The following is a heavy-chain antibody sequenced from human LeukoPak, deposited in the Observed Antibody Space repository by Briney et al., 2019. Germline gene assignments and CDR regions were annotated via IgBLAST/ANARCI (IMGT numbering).Heavy chain of an antibody. CDR1: GVSISNSYW. J-gene: IGHJ4*02. V-gene: IGHV4-4*02. CDR3: ARDLRGMVDY. Sequence: PSETLSLTCAVSGVSISNSYWWSWVRQPPGKGLEWIGEVYHSGSTNYKTSLSSRVTISVDKSNNQFSLNLRSVTAADTAVYYCARDLRGMVDYWGQGTLVTVSS. D-gene: IGHD6-13*01. CDR2: VYHSGST.